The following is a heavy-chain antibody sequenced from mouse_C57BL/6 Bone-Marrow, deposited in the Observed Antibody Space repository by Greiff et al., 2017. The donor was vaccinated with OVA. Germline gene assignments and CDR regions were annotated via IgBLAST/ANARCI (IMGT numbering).Heavy chain of an antibody. CDR3: TTDFSRYY. CDR1: GFNIKDDY. CDR2: IDPENGDT. V-gene: IGHV14-4*01. J-gene: IGHJ2*01. Sequence: LVESGAELVRPGASVKLSCTASGFNIKDDYMHWVKQRPEQGLEWIGWIDPENGDTEYASKFQGKATITADTSSNTAYLQLSSLTSEDTAVYYCTTDFSRYYWGQGTTLTVSS.